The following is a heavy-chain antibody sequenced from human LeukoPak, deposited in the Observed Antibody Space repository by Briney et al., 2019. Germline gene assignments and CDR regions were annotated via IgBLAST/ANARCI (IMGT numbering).Heavy chain of an antibody. Sequence: GGSLRLSCTASGFPLRSYNMHWVPQAPGKGVEWVSYISSSSSTIEYADSVKGRFTISRDNAKNSLYLQMNSLRAEDTAVYYCATGIPRQLWAAFDYWGEGTVVSVPS. CDR2: ISSSSSTI. CDR3: ATGIPRQLWAAFDY. J-gene: IGHJ4*02. V-gene: IGHV3-48*01. CDR1: GFPLRSYN. D-gene: IGHD5-18*01.